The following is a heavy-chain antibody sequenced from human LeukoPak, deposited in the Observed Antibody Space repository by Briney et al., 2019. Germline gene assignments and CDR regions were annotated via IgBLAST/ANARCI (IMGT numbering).Heavy chain of an antibody. D-gene: IGHD1-26*01. CDR2: MNPNSGNT. J-gene: IGHJ5*02. V-gene: IGHV1-8*01. Sequence: APVTVSCKASGYTFTSYDINWVRQARGQGLEWMGWMNPNSGNTGYAQKFQGRVTMTRSTSISAAYMELSSLRSEDTAIYYCMRGSSGTYHGIYNWFDPWGQGTLVTVSS. CDR1: GYTFTSYD. CDR3: MRGSSGTYHGIYNWFDP.